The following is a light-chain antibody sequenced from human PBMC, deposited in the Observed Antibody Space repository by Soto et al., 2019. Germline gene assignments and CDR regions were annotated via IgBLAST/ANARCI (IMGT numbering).Light chain of an antibody. CDR1: QSVSSQ. CDR3: QQGSNWPIT. Sequence: EIVLTQSPATLSLSPGERATLSCRASQSVSSQLAWYQQKPGQAPRLLIYDASNRATGIPDRFSGSGSGTDFTLTISSLEPEDFAVYYCQQGSNWPITFGQGTRLEIK. V-gene: IGKV3-11*01. J-gene: IGKJ5*01. CDR2: DAS.